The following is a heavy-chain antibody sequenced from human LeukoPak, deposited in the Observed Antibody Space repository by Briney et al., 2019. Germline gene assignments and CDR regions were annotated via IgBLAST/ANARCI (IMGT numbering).Heavy chain of an antibody. CDR3: AREGLRLGELSLCAYFDY. J-gene: IGHJ4*02. Sequence: PGGSLRLSCAASGFTFSSYAMHWVRQAPGKGLEWVAVISYDGSNKYYADSVKGRFTISRDNSKNTLYLQMNSLRAEDTAVYYCAREGLRLGELSLCAYFDYWGQGTLVTVSS. CDR2: ISYDGSNK. D-gene: IGHD3-16*02. CDR1: GFTFSSYA. V-gene: IGHV3-30-3*01.